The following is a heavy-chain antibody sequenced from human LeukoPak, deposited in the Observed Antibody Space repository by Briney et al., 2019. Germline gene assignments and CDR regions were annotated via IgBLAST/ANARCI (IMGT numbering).Heavy chain of an antibody. Sequence: GGSLRLSCAASGFTFSSYWMHWVRQAPGKGLEWVSSISSSSSYIYYADSVKGRFTISRDNAKNSLYLQMNSPRAEDTAVYYCARGSAVAGNDYWGQGTLVTVSS. CDR1: GFTFSSYW. CDR2: ISSSSSYI. D-gene: IGHD6-19*01. V-gene: IGHV3-21*01. CDR3: ARGSAVAGNDY. J-gene: IGHJ4*02.